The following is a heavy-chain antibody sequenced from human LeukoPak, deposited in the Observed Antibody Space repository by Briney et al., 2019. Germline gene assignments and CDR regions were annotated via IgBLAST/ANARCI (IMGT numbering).Heavy chain of an antibody. CDR1: GYTLTELS. CDR3: ATGGYDSSGLYFDY. V-gene: IGHV1-24*01. CDR2: FDPEDGET. J-gene: IGHJ4*02. Sequence: ASVKVSCKVSGYTLTELSMHWVRQAPGKGLEWMGGFDPEDGETIYARKFQGRVTMTEDTSTDTAYMELSSLRSEDTAVYYCATGGYDSSGLYFDYWGQGTLVTVSS. D-gene: IGHD3-22*01.